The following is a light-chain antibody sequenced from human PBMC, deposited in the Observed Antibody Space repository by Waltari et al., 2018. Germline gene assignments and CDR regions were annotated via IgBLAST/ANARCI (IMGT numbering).Light chain of an antibody. V-gene: IGLV2-11*01. CDR3: CSYAGSYTWV. Sequence: QSALTQPRSVSGSPGQSVTISCTGTSSDVGGYTYVSWYQQHPGKAPKLMIYDVNKRPSRVPYLFSGSKSGNTASLTISGLQTEDEADYYCCSYAGSYTWVFGGGTKLTVL. J-gene: IGLJ3*02. CDR2: DVN. CDR1: SSDVGGYTY.